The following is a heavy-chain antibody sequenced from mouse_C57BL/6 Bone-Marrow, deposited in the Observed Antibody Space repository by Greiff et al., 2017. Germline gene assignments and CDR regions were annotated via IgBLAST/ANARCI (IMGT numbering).Heavy chain of an antibody. Sequence: EVKLVESGGGLVKPGGSLKLSCAASGFTFSSYAMSWVRQTPEKRLEWVATISDGGSYTYYPANVQGRFTISRDDAKNNLYLQMSHLKSEDTTMYYCARGWTMDYWGQGTSVTVSS. CDR2: ISDGGSYT. CDR1: GFTFSSYA. CDR3: ARGWTMDY. V-gene: IGHV5-4*03. J-gene: IGHJ4*01.